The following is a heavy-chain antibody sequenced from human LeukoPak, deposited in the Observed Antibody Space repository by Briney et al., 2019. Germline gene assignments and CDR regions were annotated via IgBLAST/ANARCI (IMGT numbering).Heavy chain of an antibody. Sequence: ASVKVSCKASGYTFTGYYMHWVRQAPGQGLEWMGWINPNSGGTNYAQKFQGWVTMTWDTSISTAYMELSRLRSDDTAVYYCARGPGALWFGEYPDAFDIWGQGTMVTVSS. D-gene: IGHD3-10*01. CDR3: ARGPGALWFGEYPDAFDI. J-gene: IGHJ3*02. CDR2: INPNSGGT. V-gene: IGHV1-2*04. CDR1: GYTFTGYY.